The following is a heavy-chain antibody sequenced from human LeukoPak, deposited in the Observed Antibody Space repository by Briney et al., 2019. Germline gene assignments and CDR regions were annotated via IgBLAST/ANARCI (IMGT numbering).Heavy chain of an antibody. J-gene: IGHJ4*02. CDR2: ISSSSSYI. CDR3: ARDITIFGGPSFDY. CDR1: GFTFSDYW. Sequence: GGSLRLSCAASGFTFSDYWMNWVRQAPGKGLEWVSSISSSSSYIYYADSVKGRFTISRDNAKNSLYLQMNSLRAEDTAVYYCARDITIFGGPSFDYWGQGTLVTVSS. D-gene: IGHD3-3*01. V-gene: IGHV3-21*01.